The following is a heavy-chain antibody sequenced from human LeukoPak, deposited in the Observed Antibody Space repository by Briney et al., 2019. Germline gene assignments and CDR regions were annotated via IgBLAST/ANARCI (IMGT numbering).Heavy chain of an antibody. D-gene: IGHD4-17*01. CDR3: ARDRGTVTTEVWFDP. Sequence: SETLSLTYAVYGGSFSGYYWSWIRQPPGKGLEWIGEINHSGSTNYNPSLKSRVTISVDTSKNQFSLKLSSVTAADTAVYYCARDRGTVTTEVWFDPWGQGTLVTVSS. CDR2: INHSGST. J-gene: IGHJ5*02. CDR1: GGSFSGYY. V-gene: IGHV4-34*01.